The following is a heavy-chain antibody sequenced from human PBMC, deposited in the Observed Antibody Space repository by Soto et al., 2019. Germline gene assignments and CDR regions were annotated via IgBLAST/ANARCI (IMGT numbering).Heavy chain of an antibody. V-gene: IGHV5-51*01. J-gene: IGHJ4*02. CDR3: ARHSRNNLTYCLYDY. D-gene: IGHD2-15*01. Sequence: GESLQISCRVFGYNFRNYCIGWVRQMPGKGLEWVGIIYTGDFDTRYSPSFQGQVTITADTSTTTAYLQWSSLKASDTAMYYCARHSRNNLTYCLYDYWGQGTQVTVSS. CDR1: GYNFRNYC. CDR2: IYTGDFDT.